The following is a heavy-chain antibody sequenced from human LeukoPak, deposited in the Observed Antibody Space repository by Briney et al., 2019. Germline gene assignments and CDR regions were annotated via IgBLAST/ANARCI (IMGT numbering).Heavy chain of an antibody. CDR3: ARGRDTAMVKPHYYYYGMDV. V-gene: IGHV1-69*01. J-gene: IGHJ6*02. Sequence: ANYAQKFQGRVTITADESTSTAYMELSSLRSEDTAVYYCARGRDTAMVKPHYYYYGMDVWGQGTTVTVSS. D-gene: IGHD5-18*01. CDR2: A.